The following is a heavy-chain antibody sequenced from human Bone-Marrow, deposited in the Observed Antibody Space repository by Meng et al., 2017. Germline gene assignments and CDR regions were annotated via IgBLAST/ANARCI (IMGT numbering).Heavy chain of an antibody. J-gene: IGHJ4*02. Sequence: QVQLQQWGAGLWKPSETLSLTCVVSGGSFSDYYWSWIRQPPGKGLEWIGEINHSGSTNYNPSLESRATISVDTSQNNLSLKLSSVTAADSAVYYCARGPTTMAHDFDYWGQGTLVTVSS. CDR2: INHSGST. D-gene: IGHD4-11*01. V-gene: IGHV4-34*01. CDR1: GGSFSDYY. CDR3: ARGPTTMAHDFDY.